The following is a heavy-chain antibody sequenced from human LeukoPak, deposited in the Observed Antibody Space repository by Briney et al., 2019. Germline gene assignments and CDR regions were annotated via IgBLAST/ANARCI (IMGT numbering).Heavy chain of an antibody. V-gene: IGHV3-30-3*01. Sequence: GGSLRLSCAASGFTFSSYAMRWVRQAPGKGLEWVAVISYDGSNKYYADSVKGRFTISRDNSKNTLYLQMNSLRAEDTAVYYCARDYHYGMYYYYGMDVWGQGTTVTVSS. CDR2: ISYDGSNK. CDR3: ARDYHYGMYYYYGMDV. D-gene: IGHD4-17*01. J-gene: IGHJ6*02. CDR1: GFTFSSYA.